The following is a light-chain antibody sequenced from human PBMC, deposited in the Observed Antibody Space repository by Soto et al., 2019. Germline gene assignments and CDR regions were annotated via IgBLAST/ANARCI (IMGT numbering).Light chain of an antibody. Sequence: QSVLTQPASVSGSPGQSITISCTGTSTDVGGYNFVSWYQHHPGKAPKLMICDVNNRPSGVSNRFSGSKSGNTASLTVSGLQAEDEADYYRSSYTSGNTLVFGTGTKVTVL. CDR3: SSYTSGNTLV. V-gene: IGLV2-14*03. J-gene: IGLJ1*01. CDR2: DVN. CDR1: STDVGGYNF.